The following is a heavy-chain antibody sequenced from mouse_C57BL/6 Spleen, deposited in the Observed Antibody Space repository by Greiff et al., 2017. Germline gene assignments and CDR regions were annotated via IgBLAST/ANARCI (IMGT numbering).Heavy chain of an antibody. CDR3: ARGGRY. J-gene: IGHJ3*01. Sequence: EVQLVESGGGLVKPGGSLKLSCAASGFTFSSYAMSWVRQTPEKRLEWVATISDGGSYTYYPDNVKGRFTISRDNAKNNLYLQMSHLKSEDTAMYYCARGGRYWGQGTLVTVSA. CDR2: ISDGGSYT. CDR1: GFTFSSYA. V-gene: IGHV5-4*01.